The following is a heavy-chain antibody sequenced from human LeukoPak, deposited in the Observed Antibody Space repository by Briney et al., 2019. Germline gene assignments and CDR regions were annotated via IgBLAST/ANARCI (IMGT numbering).Heavy chain of an antibody. CDR3: ARADDSGTWSQGYDSIDV. J-gene: IGHJ6*02. D-gene: IGHD5-12*01. CDR1: GYSISSGYY. Sequence: SETPSLTCTVSGYSISSGYYWGWIRQPPGKGLEWIGSIYHSGSTYYNPSLKSRVPISVDTSKNQFSLKLSSVTAADTAVYYWARADDSGTWSQGYDSIDVWGQGTTVTVSS. CDR2: IYHSGST. V-gene: IGHV4-38-2*02.